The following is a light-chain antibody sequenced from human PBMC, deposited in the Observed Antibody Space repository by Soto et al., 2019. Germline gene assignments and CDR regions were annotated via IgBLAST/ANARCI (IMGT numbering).Light chain of an antibody. V-gene: IGLV1-51*02. CDR1: SSKIGKNY. CDR3: GTWDSSQATNV. CDR2: END. Sequence: QSVLTQPASVSVAPGQKVTISCSGSSSKIGKNYVSWYQHLPGAAPKLLIYENDKRPSVIPDRVSGSKSGTSATLTITGLQTGDEFDYDCGTWDSSQATNVFGIGTKVIVL. J-gene: IGLJ1*01.